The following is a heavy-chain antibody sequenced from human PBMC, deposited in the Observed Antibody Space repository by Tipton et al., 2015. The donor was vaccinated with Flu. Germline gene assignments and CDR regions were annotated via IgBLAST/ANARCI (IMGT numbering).Heavy chain of an antibody. CDR3: ARLTTRTYCPDY. V-gene: IGHV4-34*01. J-gene: IGHJ4*02. D-gene: IGHD1-26*01. Sequence: GLVKPSETLSLTCSVYGGSFSGYYWTWIRQAPGKGLEWIGSKYHSGTTYYNLSLKSRVTISVDTSKNQFSLKLSSVTAADTAVYYCARLTTRTYCPDYWGQGTLVTVSS. CDR1: GGSFSGYY. CDR2: KYHSGTT.